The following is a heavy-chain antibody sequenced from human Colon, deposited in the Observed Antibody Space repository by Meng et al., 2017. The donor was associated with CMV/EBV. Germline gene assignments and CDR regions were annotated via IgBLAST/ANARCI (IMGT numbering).Heavy chain of an antibody. Sequence: GESLKISCAVSGFTFSSHAMHWLRQAPGKGLEWVAFISYDGSKKKYADSVTGRFTISRDTPKDTLYLEVNSLKTDDTAIYYCARDKGTGAFDYWGQGSLVTVSS. V-gene: IGHV3-30*04. CDR2: ISYDGSKK. D-gene: IGHD3/OR15-3a*01. J-gene: IGHJ4*02. CDR1: GFTFSSHA. CDR3: ARDKGTGAFDY.